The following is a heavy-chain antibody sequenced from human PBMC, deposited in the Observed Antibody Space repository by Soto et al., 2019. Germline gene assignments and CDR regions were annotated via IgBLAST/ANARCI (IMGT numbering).Heavy chain of an antibody. V-gene: IGHV1-18*01. CDR3: ARGGEADYDTLTGSIDYYGMDV. D-gene: IGHD3-9*01. Sequence: QVQLVQSGAEVKKPGASVKVSCKASGYTFTSYGISWVRQAPGQGLEWMGWISAYNGNTNYAQKLQGRVTMTTDTSTSTAYMELRSLRSDDTAVYYCARGGEADYDTLTGSIDYYGMDVWGQGTTVTVSS. CDR1: GYTFTSYG. CDR2: ISAYNGNT. J-gene: IGHJ6*02.